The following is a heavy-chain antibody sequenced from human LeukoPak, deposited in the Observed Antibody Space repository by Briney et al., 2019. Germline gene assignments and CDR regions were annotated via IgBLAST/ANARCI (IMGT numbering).Heavy chain of an antibody. Sequence: PGGSLRLPCAASGFTFSMYAMSWVRQAPGKGLEWVSGMSARSGDTYYADSVKGRFTISRDNSNNMLYLEMNSLTAEDTALYHCAKDGRFTYAHDAFEIWGQGTTVTVSS. D-gene: IGHD5-18*01. CDR2: MSARSGDT. V-gene: IGHV3-23*01. CDR1: GFTFSMYA. CDR3: AKDGRFTYAHDAFEI. J-gene: IGHJ3*02.